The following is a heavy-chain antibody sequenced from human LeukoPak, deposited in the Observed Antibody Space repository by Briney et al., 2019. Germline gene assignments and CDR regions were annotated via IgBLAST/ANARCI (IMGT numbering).Heavy chain of an antibody. CDR1: GYTFTGYY. D-gene: IGHD6-19*01. CDR2: INPNSGGT. V-gene: IGHV1-2*02. CDR3: ATRVTVAGTPGSFDI. Sequence: ASVKVSCKASGYTFTGYYIHWVRQAPGQGLEWMGWINPNSGGTNYAQKFQGRVTMTRDTSINTAYMELSSLRSEDTAVYYCATRVTVAGTPGSFDIWGQVAMVTVSS. J-gene: IGHJ3*02.